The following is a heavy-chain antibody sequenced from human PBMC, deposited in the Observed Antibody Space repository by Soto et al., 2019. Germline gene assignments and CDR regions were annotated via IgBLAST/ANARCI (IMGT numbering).Heavy chain of an antibody. Sequence: SETLSLTCTVSGGSVSSGSYYWSWIRQPPGKGLEWIGYIYYSGSTNYNPSLKSRVTISVDTSKNQFSLKLSSVTAADTAVYYCARDLGMATDYWGHGTLVTVSS. V-gene: IGHV4-61*01. CDR3: ARDLGMATDY. D-gene: IGHD3-16*01. J-gene: IGHJ4*01. CDR1: GGSVSSGSYY. CDR2: IYYSGST.